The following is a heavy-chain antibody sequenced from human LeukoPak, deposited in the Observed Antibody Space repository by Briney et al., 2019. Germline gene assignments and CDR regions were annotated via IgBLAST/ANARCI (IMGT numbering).Heavy chain of an antibody. CDR1: GFTFSSYA. Sequence: PGGSLRLSYAASGFTFSSYAMHWVRQAPGKGQEWVAVISYDGSNKYYADSVKGRFTISRDNSKNTLYLQMNSLRAEDTAVYYCARVSTGTFYYYGMDVWGQGTTVTVSS. D-gene: IGHD1-1*01. V-gene: IGHV3-30*04. CDR3: ARVSTGTFYYYGMDV. J-gene: IGHJ6*02. CDR2: ISYDGSNK.